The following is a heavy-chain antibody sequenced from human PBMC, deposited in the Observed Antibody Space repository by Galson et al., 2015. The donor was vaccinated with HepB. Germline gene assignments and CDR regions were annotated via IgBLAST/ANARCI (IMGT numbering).Heavy chain of an antibody. V-gene: IGHV3-23*01. CDR1: GFTLSNSV. D-gene: IGHD6-19*01. J-gene: IGHJ4*02. CDR2: LSGTDGRT. Sequence: SLRLSCAASGFTLSNSVMSWVRQAPGQGLEWVSVLSGTDGRTNYADSVKGRFSISTDTPKNTLYLQMNSLRAEDTAVYYCAKPKSSGWYVFDHWGQGTLVTVSS. CDR3: AKPKSSGWYVFDH.